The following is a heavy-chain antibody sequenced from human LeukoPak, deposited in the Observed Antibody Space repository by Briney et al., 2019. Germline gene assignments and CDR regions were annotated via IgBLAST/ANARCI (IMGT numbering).Heavy chain of an antibody. Sequence: GASVKVSCKASGFMFTGYYMHWMRQAPGQGLEWMGYIHPNSGGTKYAQKFQGRVTLTRDTSISTAYMELSSLTSDDTAVYYCARVGGNSGTCLANDYWGQGTLVTVSS. CDR3: ARVGGNSGTCLANDY. J-gene: IGHJ4*02. D-gene: IGHD1-26*01. V-gene: IGHV1-2*02. CDR1: GFMFTGYY. CDR2: IHPNSGGT.